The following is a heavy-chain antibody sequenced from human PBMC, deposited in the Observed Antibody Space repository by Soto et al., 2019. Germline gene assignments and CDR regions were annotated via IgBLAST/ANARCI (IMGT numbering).Heavy chain of an antibody. Sequence: RGESLKSAGKGSGYIFTSDWISWVRQMPGKGLEWMGRIDPRDAYTNYSPSFQGHVTISADKSISTAYLQWSSLKASDTAMYYCATLSDNSYDSSGKHYYGMDVWGQGTTVTVSS. V-gene: IGHV5-10-1*01. D-gene: IGHD3-22*01. CDR1: GYIFTSDW. J-gene: IGHJ6*02. CDR3: ATLSDNSYDSSGKHYYGMDV. CDR2: IDPRDAYT.